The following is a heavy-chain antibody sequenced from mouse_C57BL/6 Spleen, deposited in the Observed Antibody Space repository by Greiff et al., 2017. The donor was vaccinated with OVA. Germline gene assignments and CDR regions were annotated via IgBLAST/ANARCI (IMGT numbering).Heavy chain of an antibody. V-gene: IGHV2-2*01. CDR2: IWSGGST. CDR3: ARGYYGSSLAY. Sequence: QVQLQQSGPGLVQPSQSLSITCTVSGFSLPSYGVHWVRQSPGKGLEWLGVIWSGGSTDYNAAFISRLSISKDNSKSQVFFKMNSLQADDTAIYYCARGYYGSSLAYWGQGTLVTVSA. J-gene: IGHJ3*01. D-gene: IGHD1-1*01. CDR1: GFSLPSYG.